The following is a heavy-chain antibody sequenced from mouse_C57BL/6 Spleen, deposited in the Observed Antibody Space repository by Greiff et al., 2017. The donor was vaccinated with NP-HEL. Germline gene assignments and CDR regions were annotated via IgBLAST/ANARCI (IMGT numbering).Heavy chain of an antibody. D-gene: IGHD3-3*01. CDR2: INPSTGGT. Sequence: VQLQQSGPELVKPGASVKISCKASGYSFTGYYMNWVKQSPEKSLEWIGEINPSTGGTTYNQKFKAKATLTVDKSSSTAYMQLKSLTSEDSAVYYCARRDVLRDYWGQGTTLTVSS. CDR3: ARRDVLRDY. V-gene: IGHV1-42*01. J-gene: IGHJ2*01. CDR1: GYSFTGYY.